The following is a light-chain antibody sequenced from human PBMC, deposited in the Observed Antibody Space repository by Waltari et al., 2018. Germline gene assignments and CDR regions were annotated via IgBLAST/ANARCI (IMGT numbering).Light chain of an antibody. CDR3: QQSYSIPWT. CDR1: QSISRY. V-gene: IGKV1-39*01. CDR2: RAS. J-gene: IGKJ1*01. Sequence: DIQMTQSPSSLSTSVGDRVTVTCRASQSISRYLNWYQQKPGKAPNLLIYRASSLHSVVPSRFNGSGSGTDFTLTISSLKPEDFATYYCQQSYSIPWTFGQGTMVETK.